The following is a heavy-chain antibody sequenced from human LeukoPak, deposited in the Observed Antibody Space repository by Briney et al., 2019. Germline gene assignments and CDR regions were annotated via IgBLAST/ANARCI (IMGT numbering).Heavy chain of an antibody. V-gene: IGHV1-69*13. Sequence: ASVKFSCKASGGTFTSYAISWVRQAPGQGLEWMGGIIPIFGTANYAQKFQGRVTITADESTSTAYMELSSLRSEDTAAYYCARERADYTFDYWGQGTLVTVSS. D-gene: IGHD4-11*01. CDR3: ARERADYTFDY. CDR1: GGTFTSYA. J-gene: IGHJ4*02. CDR2: IIPIFGTA.